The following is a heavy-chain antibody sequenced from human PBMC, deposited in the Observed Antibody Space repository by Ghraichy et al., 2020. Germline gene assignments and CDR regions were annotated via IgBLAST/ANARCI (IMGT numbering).Heavy chain of an antibody. CDR3: AKEDAVSAVPDY. V-gene: IGHV3-23*01. Sequence: GGSLRLSCAASGLIFSSYAMTWVRQAPGKRLEWVSAIAGSGGNTYYADFAEGRFTISRDNSRNTLYLQMNSLRAEDTAVYYCAKEDAVSAVPDYWGQRTPITVSS. CDR1: GLIFSSYA. CDR2: IAGSGGNT. D-gene: IGHD2-15*01. J-gene: IGHJ4*02.